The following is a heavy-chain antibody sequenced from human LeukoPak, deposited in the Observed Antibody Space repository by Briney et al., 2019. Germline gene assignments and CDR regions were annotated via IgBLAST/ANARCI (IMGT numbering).Heavy chain of an antibody. CDR2: IYYSGST. V-gene: IGHV4-59*01. CDR3: ARGHYYYGSGSDY. CDR1: GASISSYY. J-gene: IGHJ4*02. Sequence: SETLSLTCTVSGASISSYYWSWIRQPPGKGLEWIGYIYYSGSTNYNPSLKSRVTISLDTSKIQFSLKLSSVTAADTAVYYCARGHYYYGSGSDYWGQGTLVTVSS. D-gene: IGHD3-10*01.